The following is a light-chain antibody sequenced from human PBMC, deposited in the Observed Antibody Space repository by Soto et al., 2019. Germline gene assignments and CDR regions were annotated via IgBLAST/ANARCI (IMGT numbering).Light chain of an antibody. CDR1: SSDIGSYNL. CDR2: EDI. Sequence: QSVLTQPASVSGSPGQSITISCTGTSSDIGSYNLVSWYQQHPGKAPKLMIYEDIKRPSGVSTRFSGSKSGNTASLTISGLQAEDEGDYHCCSYAGSSTQIFGGGTKLTVL. CDR3: CSYAGSSTQI. J-gene: IGLJ2*01. V-gene: IGLV2-23*01.